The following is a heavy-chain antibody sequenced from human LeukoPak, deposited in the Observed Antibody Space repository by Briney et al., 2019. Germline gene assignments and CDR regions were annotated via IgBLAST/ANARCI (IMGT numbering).Heavy chain of an antibody. J-gene: IGHJ4*02. CDR1: GGSISSGSYY. CDR2: IYTSGST. Sequence: PSETLSLTCTVSGGSISSGSYYWSWIRQPAGKGLEWIGRIYTSGSTNYNPSLKSRVTISVDTSKNQFSLKLSSVTAADTAVYYCARAGQWLDAHFDYWGQGTLVTVSS. V-gene: IGHV4-61*02. CDR3: ARAGQWLDAHFDY. D-gene: IGHD6-19*01.